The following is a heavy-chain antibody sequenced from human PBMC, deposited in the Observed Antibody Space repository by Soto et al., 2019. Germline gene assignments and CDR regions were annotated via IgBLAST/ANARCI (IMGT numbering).Heavy chain of an antibody. CDR2: INHSGST. D-gene: IGHD1-26*01. J-gene: IGHJ3*02. CDR1: GGSFSGYY. CDR3: ARGQQGSSDASDI. V-gene: IGHV4-34*02. Sequence: QVQLQQWGAGLLKPSETLSLTCAVYGGSFSGYYWSWMRQAPGKGLEWIGEINHSGSTNYNPSLKGRVTRSVDTSKNQSSLKLTSLTAADTAVYYCARGQQGSSDASDIRGQGTMVAVSS.